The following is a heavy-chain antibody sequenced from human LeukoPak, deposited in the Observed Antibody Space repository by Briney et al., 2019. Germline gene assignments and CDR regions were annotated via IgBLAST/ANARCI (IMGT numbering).Heavy chain of an antibody. CDR1: GGTFSSYT. J-gene: IGHJ5*02. V-gene: IGHV1-69*04. CDR3: ARDAYCSGGSCYGNNWFDP. D-gene: IGHD2-15*01. Sequence: SVKVSCKASGGTFSSYTISWVRQAPGQGLEWMGRIIPILGIGNYAQKFQGRVTITADKSTSTAYMELSSLRSEDTAVYYCARDAYCSGGSCYGNNWFDPWGQGTLVTVSS. CDR2: IIPILGIG.